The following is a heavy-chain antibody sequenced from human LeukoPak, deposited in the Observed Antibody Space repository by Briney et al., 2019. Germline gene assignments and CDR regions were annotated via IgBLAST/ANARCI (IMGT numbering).Heavy chain of an antibody. CDR1: GGSISSSSYY. D-gene: IGHD3-10*01. Sequence: SETLSLTCTVSGGSISSSSYYWGWIRQPPGKGLEWIGSIYYSGSTYYNPSLKSRVTISVDTSKNQFSLKLSSVTAADTAVYYCARQLLSPYGSASRHEKRHIDYWGQGTLVTVSS. CDR3: ARQLLSPYGSASRHEKRHIDY. V-gene: IGHV4-39*01. J-gene: IGHJ4*02. CDR2: IYYSGST.